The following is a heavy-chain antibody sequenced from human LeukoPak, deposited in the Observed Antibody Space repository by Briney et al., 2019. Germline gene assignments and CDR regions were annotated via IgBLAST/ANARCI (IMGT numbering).Heavy chain of an antibody. CDR2: INTKSGAT. CDR1: GYSFIDYY. CDR3: ARSKGFWTFDD. Sequence: GASVKVSCKASGYSFIDYYLYWVRQAPGQGLEWMGWINTKSGATKYEQKFQGRITVTRDTSISTGYMELTSLKSDDTAVYYCARSKGFWTFDDWGQGTLITVSS. V-gene: IGHV1-2*02. J-gene: IGHJ4*02. D-gene: IGHD3/OR15-3a*01.